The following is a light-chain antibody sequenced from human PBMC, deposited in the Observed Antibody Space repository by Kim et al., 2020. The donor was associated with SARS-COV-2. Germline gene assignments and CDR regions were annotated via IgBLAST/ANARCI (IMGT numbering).Light chain of an antibody. CDR1: QSVSSSY. J-gene: IGKJ1*01. CDR2: GAS. Sequence: EIVLTQSPGTLSLSPGETATLSCRASQSVSSSYLAWYQQKPGQAPRVLIYGASSRATGIPDRFSGSGSGTDFTLTISRLEPEDFAVYYCQQYGSSYWTFGQGTEVEIK. V-gene: IGKV3-20*01. CDR3: QQYGSSYWT.